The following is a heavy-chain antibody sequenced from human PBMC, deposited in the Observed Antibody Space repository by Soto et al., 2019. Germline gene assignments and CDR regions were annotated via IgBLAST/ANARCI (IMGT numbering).Heavy chain of an antibody. V-gene: IGHV4-4*02. J-gene: IGHJ6*02. CDR2: MYHRGST. Sequence: ASEKLSLNYAVSGGSIGSSNWWSRVRQPPGKGLEGIGEMYHRGSTNYNPSLQSRVNISVDKSKNQFTLKLCSVTAADTAVYYCASTKGAWSSRSKYYYYGMDVWGEAITVTVSS. CDR3: ASTKGAWSSRSKYYYYGMDV. CDR1: GGSIGSSNW. D-gene: IGHD4-4*01.